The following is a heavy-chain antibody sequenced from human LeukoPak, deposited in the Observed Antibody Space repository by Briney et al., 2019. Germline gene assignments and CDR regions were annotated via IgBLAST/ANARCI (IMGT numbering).Heavy chain of an antibody. D-gene: IGHD1-1*01. J-gene: IGHJ4*02. CDR1: GDSVSIYY. Sequence: KPAETLSLTCTVSGDSVSIYYWSWIRQPPGKGLEWIGYIYYRGNTNYNPSLKSRVTMAVDTSNNQFSLKVSSVTAADTAVYYCARAGNNWSFDYWGQGTLVTVSP. CDR2: IYYRGNT. CDR3: ARAGNNWSFDY. V-gene: IGHV4-59*02.